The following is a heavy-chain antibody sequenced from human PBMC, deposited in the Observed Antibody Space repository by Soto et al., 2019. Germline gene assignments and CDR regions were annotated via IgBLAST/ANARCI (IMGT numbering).Heavy chain of an antibody. V-gene: IGHV3-11*06. Sequence: QVQLVESGGGLVKPGGSLRLSCAASGFTFSDYYMSWIRQAPGKGLEWVSYISSSSSYTNYADSVKGRFTISRDNAKNSLYLQMNSLSAEDTAVYYCARVKYCSSTSCYPPNWFDPWGQGTLVTVSS. CDR2: ISSSSSYT. J-gene: IGHJ5*02. CDR3: ARVKYCSSTSCYPPNWFDP. D-gene: IGHD2-2*01. CDR1: GFTFSDYY.